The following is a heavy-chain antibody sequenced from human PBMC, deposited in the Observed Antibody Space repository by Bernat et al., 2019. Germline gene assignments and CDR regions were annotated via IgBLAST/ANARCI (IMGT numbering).Heavy chain of an antibody. Sequence: QITLKESGLTLVRPTQTLTLTCTSSGFSLSTSGVGVGWIRQPPGQALEWLALIYWDDDKRYSPSLKSRLTITRDTTKSQVTLMMTNMDSVDTGTYYCARSSYTNARCCTSTSYSYYGMDDWGQGTTVTVS. V-gene: IGHV2-5*02. CDR2: IYWDDDK. CDR1: GFSLSTSGVG. CDR3: ARSSYTNARCCTSTSYSYYGMDD. J-gene: IGHJ6*01. D-gene: IGHD2-2*02.